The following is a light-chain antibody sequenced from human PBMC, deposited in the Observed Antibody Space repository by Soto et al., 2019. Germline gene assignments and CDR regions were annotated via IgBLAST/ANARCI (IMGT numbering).Light chain of an antibody. Sequence: DIQITQFPATLSASVGDTVTITCRASQSVSGWLAWYQQKPGQAPRLLIYDASALVRGVPSRFTGSGSGTDFTLTISSLQPEDFATYFCQQYESYSATFGQGTKVDIK. J-gene: IGKJ1*01. CDR2: DAS. V-gene: IGKV1-5*01. CDR3: QQYESYSAT. CDR1: QSVSGW.